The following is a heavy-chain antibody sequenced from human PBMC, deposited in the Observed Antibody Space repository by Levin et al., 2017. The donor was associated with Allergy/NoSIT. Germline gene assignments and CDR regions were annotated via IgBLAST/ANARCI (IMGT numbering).Heavy chain of an antibody. D-gene: IGHD3-9*01. J-gene: IGHJ4*02. CDR2: ITGSGGNT. V-gene: IGHV3-23*01. CDR1: GFTFSTYA. Sequence: GGSLRLSCAASGFTFSTYAINWVRQAPGKGLEWVSGITGSGGNTHYADSVRGRFTMSRDNSKNTAYLQMNTLRADDTAVYYCAKKRIMTGNGELDYWGQGTLVTVSS. CDR3: AKKRIMTGNGELDY.